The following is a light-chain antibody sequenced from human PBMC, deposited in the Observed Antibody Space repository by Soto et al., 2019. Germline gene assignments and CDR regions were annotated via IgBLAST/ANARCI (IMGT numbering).Light chain of an antibody. Sequence: EMVMTQSPATLSVSPGERATLSCRASQSVSSNLAWYQQKPGQAPRLLIYGASTRATGIPARFSGGGSGTEFTLTITSLQSEDFAVYYCHQYNGWPRTFGQGTKVDIK. CDR3: HQYNGWPRT. CDR1: QSVSSN. V-gene: IGKV3-15*01. J-gene: IGKJ1*01. CDR2: GAS.